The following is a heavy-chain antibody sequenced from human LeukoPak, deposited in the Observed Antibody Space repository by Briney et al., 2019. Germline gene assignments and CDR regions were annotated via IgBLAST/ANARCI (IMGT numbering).Heavy chain of an antibody. CDR3: ARGKSPSSRYYYGSGSYFDY. J-gene: IGHJ4*02. CDR2: IYHSGST. D-gene: IGHD3-10*01. V-gene: IGHV4-38-2*02. Sequence: PSETLSLTCTVSGYSISSGYYWGWIRQPPGKGLEWIGSIYHSGSTYYNPSLQSRVTISVDTSKNQFSLKLSSVTAADTAVYYCARGKSPSSRYYYGSGSYFDYWGQGTLVTVSS. CDR1: GYSISSGYY.